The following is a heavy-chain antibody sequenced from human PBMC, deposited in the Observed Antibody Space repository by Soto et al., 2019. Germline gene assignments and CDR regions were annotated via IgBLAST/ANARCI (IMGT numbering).Heavy chain of an antibody. CDR1: GFSFHTYG. V-gene: IGHV3-33*01. CDR2: IWYDGSNK. CDR3: AGDGVSFVGYFDY. Sequence: GGSLRLSCAASGFSFHTYGMHWVRQAPGKGLEWVAVIWYDGSNKYYADSVKGRFTISRDNSNSMVYLQMNSLRDEDTAVYYCAGDGVSFVGYFDYWGQGTLVTVSS. J-gene: IGHJ4*02. D-gene: IGHD1-26*01.